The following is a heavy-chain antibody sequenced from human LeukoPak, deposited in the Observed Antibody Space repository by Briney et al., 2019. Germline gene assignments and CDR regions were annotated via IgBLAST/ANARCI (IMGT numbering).Heavy chain of an antibody. CDR2: INTKTGGT. D-gene: IGHD6-19*01. CDR1: GYTFTSYY. CDR3: ARDRPGYSSYFDP. V-gene: IGHV1-2*02. Sequence: ASVKVSCKASGYTFTSYYMHWVRQAPGQGLEWMGWINTKTGGTNYAQTFQGRVTLTRDTSISTAYMEMSSLRSDDTAVYYCARDRPGYSSYFDPWGQGTLVTVSS. J-gene: IGHJ5*02.